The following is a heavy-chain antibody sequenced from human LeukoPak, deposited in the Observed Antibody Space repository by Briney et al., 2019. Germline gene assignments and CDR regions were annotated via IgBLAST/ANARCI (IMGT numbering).Heavy chain of an antibody. J-gene: IGHJ1*01. Sequence: PGGSLRLSCVASGFTFSNAWMNWVRQAPGKGLERVGRIKSKSDGGTTDYAAPVKGKFTISRDDSKNTLYLQMNSLKSEDTAVYYCTAGGGVYDYVSLHWGQGTLVTVSS. CDR3: TAGGGVYDYVSLH. V-gene: IGHV3-15*01. CDR2: IKSKSDGGTT. D-gene: IGHD3-16*01. CDR1: GFTFSNAW.